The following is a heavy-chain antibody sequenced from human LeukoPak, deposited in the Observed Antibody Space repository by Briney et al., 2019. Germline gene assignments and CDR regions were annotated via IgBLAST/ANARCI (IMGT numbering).Heavy chain of an antibody. D-gene: IGHD3-10*01. Sequence: GGSLRLSCAASGFMFDDYGMTWVRQAPGKGLEWVSGINWNGGSTGYADSVRGRFTISRDNVKSSLYLQMNSLRAEDTAFYYCARLPYYYGSGSYYSYYFDYWGQGTLVTVSS. CDR2: INWNGGST. V-gene: IGHV3-20*04. CDR3: ARLPYYYGSGSYYSYYFDY. CDR1: GFMFDDYG. J-gene: IGHJ4*02.